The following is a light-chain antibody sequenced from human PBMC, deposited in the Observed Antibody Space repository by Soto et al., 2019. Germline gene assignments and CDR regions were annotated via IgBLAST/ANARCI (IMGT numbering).Light chain of an antibody. J-gene: IGLJ1*01. V-gene: IGLV2-14*01. CDR1: SSEVGAYNS. Sequence: QSVLTQPASVSGSPGQSIAISCTGTSSEVGAYNSVSWYQQYPGKAPKLMIHDVSNRPSGVSDRFSGSKSGNTASLTISGLQAEVEADYYCSSYTSSNSYVFGSGTKITVL. CDR3: SSYTSSNSYV. CDR2: DVS.